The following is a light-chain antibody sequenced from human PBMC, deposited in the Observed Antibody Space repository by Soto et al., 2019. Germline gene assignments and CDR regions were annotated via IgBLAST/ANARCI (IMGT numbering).Light chain of an antibody. CDR2: GAS. CDR1: QGVSSK. J-gene: IGKJ4*01. V-gene: IGKV3-15*01. Sequence: DIVLTQAPSFLSAAPGDRVTFSCRASQGVSSKLAWYQHKPGQAPRLLISGASTGATGIPARFSGSGSGTEFTLTITSLQSEDCAIYYCQQYHTWPITFGGGTKLHI. CDR3: QQYHTWPIT.